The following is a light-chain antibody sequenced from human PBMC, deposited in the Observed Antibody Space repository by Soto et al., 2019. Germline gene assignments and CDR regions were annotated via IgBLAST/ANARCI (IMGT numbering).Light chain of an antibody. Sequence: EIMMTQSPATVSVSPRERATFPFRASQSVSSNLAWHQQKPGQAPRILMYDASTRATGIPARFSGSGSGTELTLTISSLQSEDFAVYYCQQYHNWPITFGQGTRLEIK. CDR1: QSVSSN. CDR2: DAS. V-gene: IGKV3-15*01. J-gene: IGKJ5*01. CDR3: QQYHNWPIT.